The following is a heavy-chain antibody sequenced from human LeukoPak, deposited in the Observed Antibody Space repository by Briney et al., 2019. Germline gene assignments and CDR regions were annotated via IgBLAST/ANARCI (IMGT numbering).Heavy chain of an antibody. CDR1: GFTFSTSW. Sequence: PGGSLRLSCAASGFTFSTSWMTWVRQAPGKGLEWVSAISGSGGSTYYADSVKGRFTISRDNSKNTLYLQMNSLRAEDTAVYYCAKSLYGSGEPFDYWGQGTLVTVSS. V-gene: IGHV3-23*01. D-gene: IGHD3-10*01. CDR2: ISGSGGST. J-gene: IGHJ4*02. CDR3: AKSLYGSGEPFDY.